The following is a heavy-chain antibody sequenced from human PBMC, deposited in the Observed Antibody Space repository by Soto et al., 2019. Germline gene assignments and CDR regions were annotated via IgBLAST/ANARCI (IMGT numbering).Heavy chain of an antibody. V-gene: IGHV2-5*02. D-gene: IGHD6-13*01. CDR3: ALLQKPGYSRSWYVPWFDT. Sequence: QITLKESGPTLVKPTQTLTLTCTFSGVSLSTSGVGVGWIRQPPGKALEWLALIYWDDDKRYSPSLKSRLTITKDTSKNQVVLTMTNMDPVDTATYYCALLQKPGYSRSWYVPWFDTWGQGTLVTVSS. J-gene: IGHJ5*02. CDR1: GVSLSTSGVG. CDR2: IYWDDDK.